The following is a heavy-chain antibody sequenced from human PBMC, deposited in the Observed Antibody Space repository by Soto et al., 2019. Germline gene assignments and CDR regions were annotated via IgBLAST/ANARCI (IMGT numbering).Heavy chain of an antibody. Sequence: GASVKVSCKASGYTFTSYGISWVRQAPGQGLEWMGWISAYNGNTNYAQKLQGRVTMTTDTSTSTAYMELRSLRSDDTAVYYCARDMMVRGVINAFDIWGQGTMVTVSS. J-gene: IGHJ3*02. CDR3: ARDMMVRGVINAFDI. CDR2: ISAYNGNT. V-gene: IGHV1-18*01. D-gene: IGHD3-10*01. CDR1: GYTFTSYG.